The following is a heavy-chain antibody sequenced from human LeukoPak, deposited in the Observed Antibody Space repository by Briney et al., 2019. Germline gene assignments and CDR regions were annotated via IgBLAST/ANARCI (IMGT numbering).Heavy chain of an antibody. V-gene: IGHV3-21*01. CDR2: ITSSGSYI. D-gene: IGHD2-21*02. Sequence: GGSLRLSCAASAFTFSNYNMNWVRQAPGKGLEWVSSITSSGSYIYYADSVKGRFTISRDNAKNSLYLQMNSLRAEDTAVYYCASSHTYCGGDCYSSYWGQGTLVTVSS. CDR1: AFTFSNYN. J-gene: IGHJ4*02. CDR3: ASSHTYCGGDCYSSY.